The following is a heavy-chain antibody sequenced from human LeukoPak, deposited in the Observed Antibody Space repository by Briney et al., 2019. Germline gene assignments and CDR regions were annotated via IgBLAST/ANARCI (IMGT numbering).Heavy chain of an antibody. CDR3: AKDRLRGVIPYYFDY. V-gene: IGHV3-30*18. D-gene: IGHD3-10*01. CDR1: GYTFTDYY. Sequence: SCKASGYTFTDYYMHWVRQAPGKGLEWVAVISYDGSNKYYADSVKGRFTISRDNSKNTLYLQMNSLRAEDTAVYYCAKDRLRGVIPYYFDYWGQGTLVTVSS. CDR2: ISYDGSNK. J-gene: IGHJ4*02.